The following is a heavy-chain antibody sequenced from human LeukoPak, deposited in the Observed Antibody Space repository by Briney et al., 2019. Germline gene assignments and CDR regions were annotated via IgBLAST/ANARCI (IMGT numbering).Heavy chain of an antibody. D-gene: IGHD1-26*01. CDR3: TTDFVGATTSDY. CDR1: GFTFGNAG. CDR2: IKSKTDGGTT. V-gene: IGHV3-15*01. Sequence: GGSLSLSWEASGFTFGNAGMSWFGQAQGKGLEWVGRIKSKTDGGTTGYAAPVKGRFTISRDDSKNTLYLQMNSLKTEDTAVYYCTTDFVGATTSDYWGQGTLVTVSS. J-gene: IGHJ4*02.